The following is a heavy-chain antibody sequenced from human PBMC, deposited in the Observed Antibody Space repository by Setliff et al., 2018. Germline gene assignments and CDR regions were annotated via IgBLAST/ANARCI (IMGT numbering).Heavy chain of an antibody. CDR1: GGSFSGYY. D-gene: IGHD2-21*01. V-gene: IGHV4-34*09. CDR3: ERVPLMIAIRYAFDI. CDR2: IYYSGST. Sequence: PSETLSLTCAVYGGSFSGYYWRWIRQPPGKGLVWIGYIYYSGSTYYNPSLKSRVTISVDTSKNQFSLKLSSVTAADTAVYYCERVPLMIAIRYAFDIWGQGTMVTVSS. J-gene: IGHJ3*02.